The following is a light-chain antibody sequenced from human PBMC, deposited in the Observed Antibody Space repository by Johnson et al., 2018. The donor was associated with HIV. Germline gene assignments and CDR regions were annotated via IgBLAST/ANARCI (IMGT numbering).Light chain of an antibody. J-gene: IGLJ1*01. V-gene: IGLV1-51*01. CDR2: DNN. Sequence: QSILTQPPSVSAAPGQKVTISCSGSTSSIGNNYVSWYQHLPGTAPKLLIYDNNKRPSGIPDRLSGSKSGTSATLGITGLQTGDEADYYCGTWDSSLSAGGDVIGTGTKVTVL. CDR1: TSSIGNNY. CDR3: GTWDSSLSAGGDV.